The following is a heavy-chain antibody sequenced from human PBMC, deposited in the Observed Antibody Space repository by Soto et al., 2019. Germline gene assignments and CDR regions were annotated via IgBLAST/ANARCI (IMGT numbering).Heavy chain of an antibody. Sequence: QVPLVESGGGVVQPGRSLRLSCAASGFTFSSYAMHWVRQAPGKGLEWVAVISYDGSNKYYADSVKGRFTISRDNSKNPLYLQMNSLRAEDTAGYYCARVAVEMATIHVFDYWGQGTLVTXS. CDR3: ARVAVEMATIHVFDY. CDR2: ISYDGSNK. CDR1: GFTFSSYA. D-gene: IGHD5-12*01. J-gene: IGHJ4*02. V-gene: IGHV3-30-3*01.